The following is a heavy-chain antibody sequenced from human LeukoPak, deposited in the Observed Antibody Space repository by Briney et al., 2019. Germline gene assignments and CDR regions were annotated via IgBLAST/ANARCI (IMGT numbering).Heavy chain of an antibody. D-gene: IGHD5-18*01. CDR2: VRHDGKLK. CDR3: SRERGDREFDY. V-gene: IGHV3-30*02. Sequence: GGSLRLSCAASGFTFSSFAMSWVRQAPGKGLEWAASVRHDGKLKFYADSVKARFTISRDNSKNTVFLQMDSLRAEDTAQYYCSRERGDREFDYWGQGIMVTVSS. CDR1: GFTFSSFA. J-gene: IGHJ4*02.